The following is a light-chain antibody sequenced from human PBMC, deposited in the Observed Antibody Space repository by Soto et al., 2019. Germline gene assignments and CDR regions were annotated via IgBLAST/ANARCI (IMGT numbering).Light chain of an antibody. CDR2: DNT. J-gene: IGLJ2*01. CDR1: SSNIGNNY. V-gene: IGLV1-51*01. Sequence: QSVLTQPPSVSAAPGQKVTISCSGSSSNIGNNYVSWYQQLPGTAPKLLIYDNTKRPSGIPDRFSGSKSGTSATLGITGLQTGDEADYYCGTWDSSLSALVVFGGGTQLTVL. CDR3: GTWDSSLSALVV.